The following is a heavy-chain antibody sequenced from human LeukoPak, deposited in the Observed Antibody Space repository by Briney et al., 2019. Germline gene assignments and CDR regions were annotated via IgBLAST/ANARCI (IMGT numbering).Heavy chain of an antibody. CDR2: VFSNGST. CDR3: GRHFGGSSGSFYTDY. D-gene: IGHD3-10*01. CDR1: GDSISNHY. Sequence: MPSQTLSLTCTVSGDSISNHYCNYIRQPPPKRLEWIGYVFSNGSTDYNPSLKTRVTISLDTSRNLFSLSLTSVTAADTAVYYCGRHFGGSSGSFYTDYWGQGTLVTVSS. V-gene: IGHV4-59*08. J-gene: IGHJ4*02.